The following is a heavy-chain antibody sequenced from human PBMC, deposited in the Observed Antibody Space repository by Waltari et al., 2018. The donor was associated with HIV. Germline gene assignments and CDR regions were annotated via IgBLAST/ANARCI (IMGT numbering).Heavy chain of an antibody. D-gene: IGHD2-21*01. CDR2: IIPICGTA. V-gene: IGHV1-69*01. CDR1: GGTFSSYA. Sequence: QVQLVQSGAEVKKPGSSVKVSCKASGGTFSSYAISWVRQAPGQGLEWLGGIIPICGTAKYAQKFQGRVTITADESTSTAYMELSSLRSEDTAVYYCARDGSVVVPGADAFDIWGQGTMVTVSS. J-gene: IGHJ3*02. CDR3: ARDGSVVVPGADAFDI.